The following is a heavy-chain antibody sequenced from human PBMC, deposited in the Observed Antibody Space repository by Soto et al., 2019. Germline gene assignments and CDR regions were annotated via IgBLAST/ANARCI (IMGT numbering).Heavy chain of an antibody. V-gene: IGHV3-23*01. Sequence: GGSLRLSCVASGFTFSSNAMGWVRQAPGKGLEWVSSISGRGGDSTYYADSVKGRFTISRDNSKNTLYLQMNSLGAEDTAIYYCLKYCSSTSCYSYYAMDVWGQGTTVTVSS. J-gene: IGHJ6*02. D-gene: IGHD2-2*01. CDR1: GFTFSSNA. CDR2: ISGRGGDST. CDR3: LKYCSSTSCYSYYAMDV.